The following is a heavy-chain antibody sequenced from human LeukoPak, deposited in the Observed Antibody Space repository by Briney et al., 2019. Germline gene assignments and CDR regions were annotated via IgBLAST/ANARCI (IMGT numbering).Heavy chain of an antibody. J-gene: IGHJ4*02. CDR2: MNPNSGNT. V-gene: IGHV1-8*01. Sequence: GASVKVSCKASGYTFTSYDINWVRQATGQGLEWMGWMNPNSGNTGYAQKFQGRVTMTRNTSISTAYMELSSLRSEDTAVYYCARARVNYYDSSGSELFFDYWGQGTLVTVSS. CDR1: GYTFTSYD. CDR3: ARARVNYYDSSGSELFFDY. D-gene: IGHD3-22*01.